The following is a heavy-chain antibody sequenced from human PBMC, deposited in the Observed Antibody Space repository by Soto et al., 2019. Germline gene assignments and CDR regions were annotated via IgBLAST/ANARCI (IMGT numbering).Heavy chain of an antibody. Sequence: PGGSLRLSCAASGFTFSSYGMHWVRQAPGKGLEWVAVIWYDGSNKYYADSVKGRFTISRDNSKNTLYLQMNSLRAEDTAVYYCARPVWGRYYSDPPHDAFDIWGQGTMVTVSS. J-gene: IGHJ3*02. CDR2: IWYDGSNK. CDR1: GFTFSSYG. CDR3: ARPVWGRYYSDPPHDAFDI. V-gene: IGHV3-33*01. D-gene: IGHD3-3*01.